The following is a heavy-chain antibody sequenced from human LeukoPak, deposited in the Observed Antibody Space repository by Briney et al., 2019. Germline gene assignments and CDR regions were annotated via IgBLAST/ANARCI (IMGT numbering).Heavy chain of an antibody. CDR1: GGSISSYY. Sequence: SETLSLTCTVSGGSISSYYWSWIRQPAGKGLEWIGRFYISGSTNYNPSLKSRVTMSVDPSKNQFSLRLNTVTAADTAVYYCARDFLLQSEGLFDYWGQGTLVTVSS. D-gene: IGHD4-11*01. V-gene: IGHV4-4*07. CDR2: FYISGST. J-gene: IGHJ4*02. CDR3: ARDFLLQSEGLFDY.